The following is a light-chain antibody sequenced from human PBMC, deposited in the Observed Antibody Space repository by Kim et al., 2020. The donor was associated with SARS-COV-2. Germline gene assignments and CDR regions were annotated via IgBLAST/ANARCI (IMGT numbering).Light chain of an antibody. V-gene: IGKV3-11*01. Sequence: VYPGERATLSCRASQSVSSYLAWYQQNPGHAPRLLIYDASNRATGIPARFSGSGSGTDFTLTISSLEPEDFAVYYCQQRSNWSFTFGPGTKVDIK. CDR1: QSVSSY. CDR3: QQRSNWSFT. J-gene: IGKJ3*01. CDR2: DAS.